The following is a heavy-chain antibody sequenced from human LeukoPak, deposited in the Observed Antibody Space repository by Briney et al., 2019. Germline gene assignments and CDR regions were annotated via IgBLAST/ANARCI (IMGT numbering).Heavy chain of an antibody. V-gene: IGHV3-23*01. J-gene: IGHJ4*02. D-gene: IGHD2-15*01. CDR1: GFTFSNAW. Sequence: GGSLRLSCAASGFTFSNAWMSWVRQAPGKGLEWVSAISGSGGSTYYADSVKGRFTISRDNSKNTLYLQMNGLRAEDTAVYYCAKDGGEKEFDYWGQGTLVTVSS. CDR2: ISGSGGST. CDR3: AKDGGEKEFDY.